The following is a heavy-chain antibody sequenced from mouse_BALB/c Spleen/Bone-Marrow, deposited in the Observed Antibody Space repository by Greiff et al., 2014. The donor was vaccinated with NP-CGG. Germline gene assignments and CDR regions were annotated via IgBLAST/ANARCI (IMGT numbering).Heavy chain of an antibody. CDR2: ISSGGSYT. V-gene: IGHV5-9-3*01. CDR1: GFTFSSYA. D-gene: IGHD1-1*01. Sequence: EVKLMESGGGLVKPGGSLKLSCAASGFTFSSYAMSWVRQTPEKRLEWVATISSGGSYTYYADSVKGRFTISRDTAKNTLYLKMSSLRSEDTAMYYCARQDYYGSSPHWYFDVWGAGTTVTVSS. J-gene: IGHJ1*01. CDR3: ARQDYYGSSPHWYFDV.